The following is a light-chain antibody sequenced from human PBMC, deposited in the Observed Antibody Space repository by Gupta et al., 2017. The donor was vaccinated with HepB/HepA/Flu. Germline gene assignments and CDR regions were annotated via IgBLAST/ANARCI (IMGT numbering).Light chain of an antibody. CDR3: HQEDSTPLT. CDR1: QSVLVNSNNKNY. CDR2: WAS. Sequence: DIVMTQSPDSLAVSLGERATINCKSSQSVLVNSNNKNYLAWYQQKPGQPPKLLIYWASTRESGVPDSFSGSGCGTDFTLTISGRQAEDVAVYYCHQEDSTPLTFGGGTKVEIK. V-gene: IGKV4-1*01. J-gene: IGKJ4*01.